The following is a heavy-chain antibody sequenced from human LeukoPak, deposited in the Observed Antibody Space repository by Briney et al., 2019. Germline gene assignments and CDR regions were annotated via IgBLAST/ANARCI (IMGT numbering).Heavy chain of an antibody. CDR3: ARGGWLQLSPLLDY. Sequence: SETPSLTCAVYGGSFSGYYWSWIRQPPGKGLEWIGEINHSGSTNYNPSLKSRVTISVDTSKNQFSLKLSSVTAADTAVYYCARGGWLQLSPLLDYWGQGTLVTVSS. V-gene: IGHV4-34*01. CDR1: GGSFSGYY. J-gene: IGHJ4*02. D-gene: IGHD5-24*01. CDR2: INHSGST.